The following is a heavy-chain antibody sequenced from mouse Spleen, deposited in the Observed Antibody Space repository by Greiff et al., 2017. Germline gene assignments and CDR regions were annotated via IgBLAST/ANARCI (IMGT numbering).Heavy chain of an antibody. Sequence: VKVVESGPGLVQPSQSLSITCTVSGFSLTSYGVHWVRQSPGKGLEWLGVIWSGGSTDYNAAFISRLSISKDNSKSQVFFKMNSLQADDTAIYYCARGNEGFAYWGQGTLVTVSA. CDR3: ARGNEGFAY. CDR1: GFSLTSYG. CDR2: IWSGGST. J-gene: IGHJ3*01. V-gene: IGHV2-2*01.